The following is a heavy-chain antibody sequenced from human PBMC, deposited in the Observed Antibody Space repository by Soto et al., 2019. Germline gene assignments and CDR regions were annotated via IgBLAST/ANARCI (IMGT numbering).Heavy chain of an antibody. V-gene: IGHV1-69*02. CDR2: IIPILDVA. J-gene: IGHJ6*02. CDR1: GGDFLSYT. D-gene: IGHD3-10*01. Sequence: QLVQSGAEVKRPGSSVKVSCKASGGDFLSYTISWVRQVHGQGPEWMGTIIPILDVAKNAQKFQGRVAITAENATSTVYMELRSLRSDDRDVYYCAQMWFGELWHGMEVWGQGTTITVSS. CDR3: AQMWFGELWHGMEV.